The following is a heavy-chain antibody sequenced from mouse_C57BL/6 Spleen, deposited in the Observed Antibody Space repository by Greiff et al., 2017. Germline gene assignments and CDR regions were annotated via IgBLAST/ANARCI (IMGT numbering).Heavy chain of an antibody. D-gene: IGHD1-1*01. CDR2: IDPNSGGT. CDR3: ASCGYSSSYYYAMDY. CDR1: GYTFTSYW. J-gene: IGHJ4*01. Sequence: QVQLQQPGAELVKPGASVKLSCKASGYTFTSYWMHWVKQRPGRGLEWIGRIDPNSGGTKYNEKFKSKATLTVDKPSSTAYMQLSSLTSEGSAVYYGASCGYSSSYYYAMDYWGQGTSVTVSS. V-gene: IGHV1-72*01.